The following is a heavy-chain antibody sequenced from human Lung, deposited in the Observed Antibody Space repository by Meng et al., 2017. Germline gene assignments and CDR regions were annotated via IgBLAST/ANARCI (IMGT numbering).Heavy chain of an antibody. CDR1: GGSFSDYY. V-gene: IGHV4-34*01. CDR2: INHSGST. CDR3: ARGPTTMAHDFDY. J-gene: IGHJ4*02. D-gene: IGHD4-11*01. Sequence: QGQLLLLGAGLLKPSEALSPTCVGSGGSFSDYYWSWIRQPPGKGLEWIGEINHSGSTNYNPSLESRATISVDTSQNNLSLKLSSVTAADSAVYYCARGPTTMAHDFDYWGQGTLVTVSS.